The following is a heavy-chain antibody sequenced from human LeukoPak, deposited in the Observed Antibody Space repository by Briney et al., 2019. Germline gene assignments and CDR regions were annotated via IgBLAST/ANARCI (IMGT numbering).Heavy chain of an antibody. D-gene: IGHD1-1*01. CDR3: ARVSGRLERQSDLDY. V-gene: IGHV3-21*01. CDR2: ISGDSTYI. Sequence: LGGSLRLSCAAPGFTFASYSMNWVRQAPGKGLEWVSSISGDSTYIYNAGSVKGRFTISRDNAQASLYLQMISLRADDTAVYYCARVSGRLERQSDLDYWGQGTLVIVSS. J-gene: IGHJ4*02. CDR1: GFTFASYS.